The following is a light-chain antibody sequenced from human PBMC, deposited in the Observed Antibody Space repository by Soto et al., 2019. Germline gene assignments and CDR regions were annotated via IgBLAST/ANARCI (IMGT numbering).Light chain of an antibody. Sequence: IELTQSPPFLSASVGDRVTITCRADEGITTYLAWYQQQPGKAPKVLIYGASTLQNGVPPRFSGSESGTEFTLTISSLQPEDFATYYCQQVKSFPLTFGGGTKVEVK. CDR1: EGITTY. V-gene: IGKV1-9*01. CDR2: GAS. J-gene: IGKJ4*02. CDR3: QQVKSFPLT.